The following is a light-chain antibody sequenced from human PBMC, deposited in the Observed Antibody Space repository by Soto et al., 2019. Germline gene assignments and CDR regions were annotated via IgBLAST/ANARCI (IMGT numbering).Light chain of an antibody. V-gene: IGKV3-20*01. CDR2: GAS. CDR3: QQYGSSSLT. J-gene: IGKJ4*01. Sequence: EIVLTQSPGTLSLSPGERATLSCRTSQSVSSGYLAWYQQKPGQAPRLLIYGASSRATGIPDRFSGSGSGTDFTLTISRLEPADFAVYYCQQYGSSSLTFGGGTKVEIK. CDR1: QSVSSGY.